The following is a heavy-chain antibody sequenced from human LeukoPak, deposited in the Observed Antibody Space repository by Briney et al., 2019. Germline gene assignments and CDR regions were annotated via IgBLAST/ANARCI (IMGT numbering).Heavy chain of an antibody. D-gene: IGHD3-10*01. J-gene: IGHJ4*02. CDR1: GGSISSYY. Sequence: SETLSLTCTVSGGSISSYYWSWIRQPPGKGLEWVGYMYSSGSTYYNHSLKSRVTISVDTSKNQFSLKLSSVTTADTAVYYCARAGSSGATGFDSWGRGTLVTVSS. CDR3: ARAGSSGATGFDS. CDR2: MYSSGST. V-gene: IGHV4-59*01.